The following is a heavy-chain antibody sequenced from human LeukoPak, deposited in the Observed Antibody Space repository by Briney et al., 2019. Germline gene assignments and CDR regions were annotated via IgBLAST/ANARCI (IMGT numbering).Heavy chain of an antibody. J-gene: IGHJ1*01. Sequence: GGSLRLSCGASGFTFSNYAMSWVRQAPGKGLEWISAISGSGDNTYHADSVKGRFTISRDNSKNTLYLQMNSLRAEDTAVYYCAKGVYGSGNSLEYFEHWGHGTLVTVSS. CDR1: GFTFSNYA. CDR2: ISGSGDNT. V-gene: IGHV3-23*01. D-gene: IGHD3-10*01. CDR3: AKGVYGSGNSLEYFEH.